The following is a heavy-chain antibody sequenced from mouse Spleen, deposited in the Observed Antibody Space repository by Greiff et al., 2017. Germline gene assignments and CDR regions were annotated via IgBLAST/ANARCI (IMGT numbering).Heavy chain of an antibody. V-gene: IGHV1-69*01. CDR1: GYTFTSYW. CDR2: IDPSDSYT. CDR3: ARVGPFDY. D-gene: IGHD3-3*01. J-gene: IGHJ2*01. Sequence: QVQLQQSGAELVMPGASVKLSCKASGYTFTSYWMHWVKQRPGQGLEWIGEIDPSDSYTNYNQKFKGKATLTVDKSSSTAYMQLSSLTSEDSAVYYCARVGPFDYWGQGTTLTVSS.